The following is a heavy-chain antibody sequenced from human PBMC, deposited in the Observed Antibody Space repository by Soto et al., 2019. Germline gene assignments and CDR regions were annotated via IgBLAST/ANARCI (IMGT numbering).Heavy chain of an antibody. V-gene: IGHV3-13*01. Sequence: EVQLVESGGDLVQPGGSLRLSCAASGFTFSSYDFHWVRQATGKGLEWVSGIATTGDTYYAGSVKGRFIMSRENAKNSLYRQMNSLRAGDTAVYYCTRGADGFDYWGQGTLVTVSS. D-gene: IGHD3-16*01. CDR1: GFTFSSYD. CDR2: IATTGDT. J-gene: IGHJ4*02. CDR3: TRGADGFDY.